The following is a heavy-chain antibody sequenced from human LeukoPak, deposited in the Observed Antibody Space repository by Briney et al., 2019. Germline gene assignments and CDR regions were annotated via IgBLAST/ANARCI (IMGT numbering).Heavy chain of an antibody. CDR3: TTYYSNIAEYFEP. V-gene: IGHV1-69*05. CDR1: GGIYRRYA. CDR2: IVPPLGTA. J-gene: IGHJ1*01. D-gene: IGHD2/OR15-2a*01. Sequence: ASVKVSCKASGGIYRRYAITWVRQAPGQGLEWMGGIVPPLGTANYAQKFQGRVTITTDESTNTAYMELTSLASEDAAVYYCTTYYSNIAEYFEPWGQGTLVSVSS.